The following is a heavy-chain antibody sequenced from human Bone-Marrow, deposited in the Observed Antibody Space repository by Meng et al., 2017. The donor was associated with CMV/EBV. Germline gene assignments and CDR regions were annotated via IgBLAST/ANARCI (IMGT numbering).Heavy chain of an antibody. J-gene: IGHJ6*02. Sequence: SVKVSCKASGYTFIGYYIHWVRQAPGQGLEWMGRIIPILGIANYAQKFQGRVTITADKSTSTAYMELSSLRSEDTAVYYCARTLRPRYSSSWYSVGYYYGMDVWGQGTTVTVSS. V-gene: IGHV1-69*02. D-gene: IGHD6-13*01. CDR3: ARTLRPRYSSSWYSVGYYYGMDV. CDR1: GYTFIGYY. CDR2: IIPILGIA.